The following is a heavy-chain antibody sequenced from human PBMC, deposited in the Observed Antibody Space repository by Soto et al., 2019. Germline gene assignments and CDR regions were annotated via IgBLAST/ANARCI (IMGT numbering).Heavy chain of an antibody. CDR2: IYSDGST. V-gene: IGHV3-53*04. D-gene: IGHD6-19*01. Sequence: EVQLVESGGGLVQPGGSLRLSCAASGFTVSRNYMSWVRQAPGKGLEWVSIIYSDGSTYYGDSVKGRFTISRHISKNTVYLQMNSRRAEDTAVYYCERGKWLDYLDYWGQGTLVTVSS. CDR1: GFTVSRNY. J-gene: IGHJ4*02. CDR3: ERGKWLDYLDY.